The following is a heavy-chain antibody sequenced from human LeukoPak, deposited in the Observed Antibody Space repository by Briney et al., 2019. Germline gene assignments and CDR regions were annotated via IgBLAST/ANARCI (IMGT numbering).Heavy chain of an antibody. Sequence: PGGSLRLSCAASGFTFSSYAMSWFRRAPGKGLEWVSAISGSGGSTYYADSVKGRFTISRDNSKNTLYLQMNSLRAEDTAVYYCAKDPRRRSFYDYVWGSYPDYWGQGTLVTVSS. CDR1: GFTFSSYA. D-gene: IGHD3-16*02. CDR3: AKDPRRRSFYDYVWGSYPDY. J-gene: IGHJ4*02. CDR2: ISGSGGST. V-gene: IGHV3-23*01.